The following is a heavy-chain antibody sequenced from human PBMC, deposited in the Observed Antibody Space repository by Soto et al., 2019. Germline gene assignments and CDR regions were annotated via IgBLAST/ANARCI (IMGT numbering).Heavy chain of an antibody. V-gene: IGHV1-69*12. CDR1: GGTFRTYA. D-gene: IGHD6-19*01. J-gene: IGHJ6*01. Sequence: QVQLLQSGAEVKKPGSSXRXSCEASGGTFRTYAISWVRQAPGQGLEWMGEIIPIFGKVNYAQKFQGRVTITADESTTTVYMDLRSLTSEDTAVYYCAKGAVAGTPTSYYYYGMDVW. CDR2: IIPIFGKV. CDR3: AKGAVAGTPTSYYYYGMDV.